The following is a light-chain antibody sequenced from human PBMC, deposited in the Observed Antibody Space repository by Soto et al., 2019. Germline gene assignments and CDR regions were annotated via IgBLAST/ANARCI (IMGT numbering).Light chain of an antibody. CDR1: QSISTY. CDR3: QQRSNWPPT. V-gene: IGKV3-11*01. J-gene: IGKJ2*01. Sequence: EVVLTQSPATLSLSPGERATLSCRASQSISTYLAWYQQKPGRSPRLLISDASNRATGIPARFSGSGTGTDFTLTISSLEPEDFVVYYCQQRSNWPPTFGQGTKV. CDR2: DAS.